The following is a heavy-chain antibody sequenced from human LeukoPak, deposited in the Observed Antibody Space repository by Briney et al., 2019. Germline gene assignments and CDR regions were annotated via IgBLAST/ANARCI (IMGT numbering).Heavy chain of an antibody. CDR2: ISYDGSNK. CDR1: EFTFTSYG. CDR3: AKDRISCITTSCPQGLDY. V-gene: IGHV3-30*18. Sequence: PGRSLRLSCAASEFTFTSYGMHWVRQAPGKGLEWVAVISYDGSNKYYADSVKGRFTISRDNSKNTLYLQMNSLRAEDTAVYYCAKDRISCITTSCPQGLDYWGQGTLVTVSS. J-gene: IGHJ4*02. D-gene: IGHD2-2*01.